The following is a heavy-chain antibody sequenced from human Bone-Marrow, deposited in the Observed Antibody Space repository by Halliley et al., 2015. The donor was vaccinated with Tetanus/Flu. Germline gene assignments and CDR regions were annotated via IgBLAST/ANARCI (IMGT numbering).Heavy chain of an antibody. CDR3: ATISAYGDILYFFDS. V-gene: IGHV4-30-4*01. J-gene: IGHJ4*02. Sequence: WVGYMFFSGSPFYNPSLKSRLSLSVDTSRNKLSLGLYSVTPADTAIYYCATISAYGDILYFFDSWGQGILVSVSS. CDR2: MFFSGSP. D-gene: IGHD4-17*01.